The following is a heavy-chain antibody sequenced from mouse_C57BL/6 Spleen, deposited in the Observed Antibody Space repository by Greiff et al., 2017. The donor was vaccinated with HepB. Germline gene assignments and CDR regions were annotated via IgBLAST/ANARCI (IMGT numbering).Heavy chain of an antibody. CDR1: GYTFTSYW. CDR3: ARSVYGKDY. D-gene: IGHD2-1*01. J-gene: IGHJ2*01. CDR2: IDPSDSYT. V-gene: IGHV1-69*01. Sequence: QVQLQQPGAELVMPGASVKLSCKASGYTFTSYWMHWVKQRPGQGLEWIGEIDPSDSYTNYNQKFKGKSTLTVDKSSSTAYMQLSSLTSEDSAVYYCARSVYGKDYWGQGTTLTVSS.